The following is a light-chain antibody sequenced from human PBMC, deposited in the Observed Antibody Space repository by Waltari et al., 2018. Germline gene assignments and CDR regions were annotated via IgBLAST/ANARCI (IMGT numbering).Light chain of an antibody. V-gene: IGLV7-46*01. CDR1: TGPVTSGHY. Sequence: QAVVTQEPSLTVSPGGTVTLTCGSSTGPVTSGHYPLWSQQKPGQAPRTMFSETTYNRSWTPARFSGSLLGGKAARTLSGAQREDEADYYCVLSWVFGGGTRLTVL. CDR3: VLSWV. J-gene: IGLJ3*02. CDR2: ETT.